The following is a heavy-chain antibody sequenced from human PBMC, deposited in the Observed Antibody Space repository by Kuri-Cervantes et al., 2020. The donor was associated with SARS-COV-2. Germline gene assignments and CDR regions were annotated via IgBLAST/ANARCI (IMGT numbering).Heavy chain of an antibody. J-gene: IGHJ5*02. CDR1: GGSFSGYY. Sequence: ESLKISCAVYGGSFSGYYWSWIRQPPGKGLEWIGEINHSGSTNYNPSLKSRVTISVDTSKNQFSLKLSSVTAADTAVYYCAREGDGGELQAWGQGTLVTVSS. CDR2: INHSGST. D-gene: IGHD1-26*01. CDR3: AREGDGGELQA. V-gene: IGHV4-34*01.